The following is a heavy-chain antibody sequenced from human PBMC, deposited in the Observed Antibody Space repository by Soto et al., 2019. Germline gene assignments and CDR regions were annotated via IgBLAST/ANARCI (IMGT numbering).Heavy chain of an antibody. CDR1: GFTFTNSA. Sequence: PXESLRLSCAASGFTFTNSAMNGVRQAPGKGLEWVSTMTGSGGSTYYADSVKGRFTISRDTSKNTVYLHMNRLRAEDTAVYYCTKDVADCGGDCFSGFDSWGQGTLVIVSS. CDR3: TKDVADCGGDCFSGFDS. D-gene: IGHD2-21*02. V-gene: IGHV3-23*01. J-gene: IGHJ4*02. CDR2: MTGSGGST.